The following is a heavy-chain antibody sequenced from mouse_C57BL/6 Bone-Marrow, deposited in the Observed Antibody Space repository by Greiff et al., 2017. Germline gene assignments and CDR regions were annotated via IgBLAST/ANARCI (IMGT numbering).Heavy chain of an antibody. D-gene: IGHD1-1*01. J-gene: IGHJ2*01. CDR3: ARGSRLDY. V-gene: IGHV1-76*01. Sequence: VKQRPGQGLEWIARIYPGSGNTYYNEKFKGKATLTAEKSSSTAYMQLSSLTSEDSAVYFCARGSRLDYWGQGTTLTVSS. CDR2: IYPGSGNT.